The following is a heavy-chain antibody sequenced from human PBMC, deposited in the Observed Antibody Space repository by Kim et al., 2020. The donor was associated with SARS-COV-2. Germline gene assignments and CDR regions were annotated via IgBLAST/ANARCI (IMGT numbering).Heavy chain of an antibody. V-gene: IGHV3-33*06. Sequence: GGSLRLSCAASGFTFSSYGMHWVRQAPGKGLEWVAVIWYDGSNKYYADSVKGRFTISRDNSKNTLYLQMNSLRAEDTAVYYCAKGGSLGSSSNWFDPWGQGTLVTVSS. J-gene: IGHJ5*02. CDR2: IWYDGSNK. D-gene: IGHD6-13*01. CDR1: GFTFSSYG. CDR3: AKGGSLGSSSNWFDP.